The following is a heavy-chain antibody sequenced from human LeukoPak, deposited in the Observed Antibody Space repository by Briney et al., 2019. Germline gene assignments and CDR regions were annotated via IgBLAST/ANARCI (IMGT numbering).Heavy chain of an antibody. Sequence: ASVKVSCKVSGSTLTELSMDWVRQAPGKGLEWMGGFDPEDGETIYAQKFQGRVTMTEDTSTDTAYMELSSLRSEDTAVYYCATFIRRDGYNYFDYWGQGTLVTVSS. CDR1: GSTLTELS. J-gene: IGHJ4*02. CDR2: FDPEDGET. D-gene: IGHD5-24*01. V-gene: IGHV1-24*01. CDR3: ATFIRRDGYNYFDY.